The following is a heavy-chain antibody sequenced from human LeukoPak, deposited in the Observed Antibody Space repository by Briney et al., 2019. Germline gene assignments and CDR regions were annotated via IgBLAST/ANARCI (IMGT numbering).Heavy chain of an antibody. Sequence: SETLSLTCAVSGGSISSSNCWSWVRQPPGKGLGWIGEIYHSGSTNYDPSLKSRVTISVDTSKNQFSLKLSSVTAADTAVYYCARQVYYDSSGYYTPIDYWGQGTLVTVSS. CDR2: IYHSGST. CDR3: ARQVYYDSSGYYTPIDY. V-gene: IGHV4-4*02. D-gene: IGHD3-22*01. J-gene: IGHJ4*02. CDR1: GGSISSSNC.